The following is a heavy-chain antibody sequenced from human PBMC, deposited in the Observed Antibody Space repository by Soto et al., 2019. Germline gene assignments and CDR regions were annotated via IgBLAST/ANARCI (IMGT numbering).Heavy chain of an antibody. CDR1: GFTFSSYA. D-gene: IGHD3-22*01. J-gene: IGHJ4*02. V-gene: IGHV3-30-3*01. CDR3: ASHYYDSSGYWENDY. Sequence: QVQLVESGGGVDQRGRSLRLSCAASGFTFSSYAMHWVRQAPGKGLEWVAVISYDGSNKYYADSVKGRFTISRDNSKNTLYLQMNSLRAEDTAVYYCASHYYDSSGYWENDYWGQGTLVTVSS. CDR2: ISYDGSNK.